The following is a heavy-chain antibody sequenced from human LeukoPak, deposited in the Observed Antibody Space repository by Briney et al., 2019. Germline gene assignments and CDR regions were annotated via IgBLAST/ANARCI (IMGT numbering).Heavy chain of an antibody. CDR3: ARDRVVVPAAIGGENYYYMDV. V-gene: IGHV1-69*13. J-gene: IGHJ6*03. CDR2: IIPIFGTA. CDR1: GGTFSSYA. Sequence: SVKVSCKASGGTFSSYAISWVRQAPGQGLEWMGGIIPIFGTANYAQKFQGRVTITADESTSTAYMELSSLRSGDTAVYYCARDRVVVPAAIGGENYYYMDVWGKGTTVTVSS. D-gene: IGHD2-2*01.